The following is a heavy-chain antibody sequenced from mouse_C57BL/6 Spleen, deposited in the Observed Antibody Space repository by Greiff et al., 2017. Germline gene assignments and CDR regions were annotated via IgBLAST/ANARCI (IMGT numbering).Heavy chain of an antibody. CDR1: GYAFSSYW. Sequence: QVHVKQSGAELVKPGASVKISCKASGYAFSSYWMNWVKQRPGKGLEWIGQIYPGDGDTNYNGKFKGKATLTADKSSSTAYMQLSSLTSEDSAVYFCARGFDYYGSSSYFDYWGQGTTLTVSS. V-gene: IGHV1-80*01. J-gene: IGHJ2*01. CDR3: ARGFDYYGSSSYFDY. D-gene: IGHD1-1*01. CDR2: IYPGDGDT.